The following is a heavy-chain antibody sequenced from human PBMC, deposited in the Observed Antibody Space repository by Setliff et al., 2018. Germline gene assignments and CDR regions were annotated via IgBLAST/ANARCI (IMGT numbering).Heavy chain of an antibody. CDR2: IYTSGTA. D-gene: IGHD3-10*01. J-gene: IGHJ5*02. CDR3: AGDSRRRFDP. CDR1: GGSLNNYY. Sequence: KPSETLSLTCTVSGGSLNNYYWTWIRQPPGKGLEWIGYIYTSGTANYNPSLKSRVTISLDTSKNQFSLKLRSVTAADTAVYYCAGDSRRRFDPWGQGTLVTVSS. V-gene: IGHV4-4*09.